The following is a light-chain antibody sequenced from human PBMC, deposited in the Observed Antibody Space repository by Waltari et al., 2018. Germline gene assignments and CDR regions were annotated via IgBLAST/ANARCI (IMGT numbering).Light chain of an antibody. CDR3: AAWDDSLSGWV. CDR2: RNN. J-gene: IGLJ3*02. V-gene: IGLV1-47*01. CDR1: RSNTRRNY. Sequence: QSVLTQPPSPSGTPGQRATISCSGSRSNTRRNYVYQYQPLPGTAPKLLIYRNNQRPSGVPDRFSGSKSGTSASLAISGLRSEDEADYYCAAWDDSLSGWVFGGGTKLTVL.